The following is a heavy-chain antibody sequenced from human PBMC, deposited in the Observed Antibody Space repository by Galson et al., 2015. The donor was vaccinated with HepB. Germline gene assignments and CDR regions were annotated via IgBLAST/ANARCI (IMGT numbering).Heavy chain of an antibody. CDR2: IIPIFGTA. Sequence: SVKVSCKASGGTFSSYAISWVRQAPGQGLEWMGGIIPIFGTANYAQKFQGRVTITADESTSTAYMELSSLRSEDTAVYYCARARLGYCSGGSCYSRGFDYWGQGSLVTVSS. V-gene: IGHV1-69*13. CDR1: GGTFSSYA. J-gene: IGHJ4*02. CDR3: ARARLGYCSGGSCYSRGFDY. D-gene: IGHD2-15*01.